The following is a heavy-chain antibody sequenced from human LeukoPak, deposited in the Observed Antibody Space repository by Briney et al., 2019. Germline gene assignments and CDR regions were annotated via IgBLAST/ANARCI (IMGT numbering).Heavy chain of an antibody. CDR2: IRYDGSNE. V-gene: IGHV3-30*02. CDR3: AKVSGDLEWLIFDY. D-gene: IGHD3-3*01. CDR1: GFTFSSYG. J-gene: IGHJ4*02. Sequence: PGGSLRLSCAASGFTFSSYGMHWDRQAPGKGLEWVAFIRYDGSNEYYADSVKGRFTISRDNSKNTLYLQMNSLRAEDTAVYYCAKVSGDLEWLIFDYWGQGTLVTVSS.